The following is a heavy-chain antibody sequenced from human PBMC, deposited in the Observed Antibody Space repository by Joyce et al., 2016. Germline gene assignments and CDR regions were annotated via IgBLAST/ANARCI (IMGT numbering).Heavy chain of an antibody. Sequence: QVQLVQSGAEVKKPGASVKVSCKASGYTFTDYYTHWVRQAPGQGLEWMGEINLNSGGTEYPQKFQGRVTMTRDTSIRTAYMELTGLRSDDTAVYYCARGDLRTSSPLFWYFALWGRGTLVTVSS. V-gene: IGHV1-2*02. J-gene: IGHJ2*01. D-gene: IGHD2-2*01. CDR1: GYTFTDYY. CDR3: ARGDLRTSSPLFWYFAL. CDR2: INLNSGGT.